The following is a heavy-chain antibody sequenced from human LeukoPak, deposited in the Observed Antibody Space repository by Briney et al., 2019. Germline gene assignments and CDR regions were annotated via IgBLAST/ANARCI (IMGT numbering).Heavy chain of an antibody. J-gene: IGHJ4*02. CDR1: GFSFSNYW. Sequence: GGSLRLSCTASGFSFSNYWMTWVRQTPGKGLEWLAQIKGDGGEKYFVDSVKGRFTISRDNAKNSLYLQMNSLRADDTAVYFCVRDSGFRSLDCWGQGTLVTVSS. CDR3: VRDSGFRSLDC. CDR2: IKGDGGEK. V-gene: IGHV3-7*01. D-gene: IGHD3-10*01.